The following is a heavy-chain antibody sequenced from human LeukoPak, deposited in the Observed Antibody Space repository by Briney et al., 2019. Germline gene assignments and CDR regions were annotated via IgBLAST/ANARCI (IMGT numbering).Heavy chain of an antibody. CDR1: GFTFSSYG. V-gene: IGHV3-33*01. J-gene: IGHJ4*02. Sequence: GGSLRLSCAASGFTFSSYGMHWVRQAPGKGLEWAAVIWYDGSNKYYADSVKGRFTISRDNSKNTLYLQMNSLRAEDTAVYYCARDLTGTNYYFDYWGQGTLVTVSS. CDR2: IWYDGSNK. D-gene: IGHD1-7*01. CDR3: ARDLTGTNYYFDY.